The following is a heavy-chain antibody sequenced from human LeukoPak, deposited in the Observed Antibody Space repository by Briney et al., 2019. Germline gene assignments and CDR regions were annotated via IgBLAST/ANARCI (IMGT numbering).Heavy chain of an antibody. CDR1: GYTFTGYY. CDR2: INPNSGGT. V-gene: IGHV1-2*02. D-gene: IGHD3-22*01. CDR3: ARARGLYYYDSSGYYYFDY. Sequence: ASVKVSCKASGYTFTGYYMHWVRQAPGQGLEWMGWINPNSGGTNYAQKFQGRVTMTRDTSISTAYMELGRLRSDDTAVYYCARARGLYYYDSSGYYYFDYWGQGTLVTVSS. J-gene: IGHJ4*02.